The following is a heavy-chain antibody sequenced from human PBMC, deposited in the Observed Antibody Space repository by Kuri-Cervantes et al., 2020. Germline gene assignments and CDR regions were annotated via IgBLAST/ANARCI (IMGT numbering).Heavy chain of an antibody. CDR2: ISSSSSYI. CDR1: GFTFSSYS. CDR3: ARVAGITIFGVVTRDWFDP. J-gene: IGHJ5*02. Sequence: GGSLRLSCAASGFTFSSYSMNWVRQAPGKGLEWVSSISSSSSYIYYADSVEGRFTISRDNAKNSLYLQMNSLRAEDTAVYYCARVAGITIFGVVTRDWFDPWGQGTLVTVSS. V-gene: IGHV3-21*01. D-gene: IGHD3-3*01.